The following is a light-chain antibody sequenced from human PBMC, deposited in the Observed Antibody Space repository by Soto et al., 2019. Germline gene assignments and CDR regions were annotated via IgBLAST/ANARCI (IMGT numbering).Light chain of an antibody. CDR1: QSLRTNS. Sequence: EMGLTQSPGTLSLSLGERATVSCRASQSLRTNSLAWYQQKPGQAPRLLIYGASNRATGIPDRFSGSGSGTDFTLTISRLEPEDFAVYYCQQYGSSGTFGQGTKVDIK. CDR2: GAS. J-gene: IGKJ1*01. CDR3: QQYGSSGT. V-gene: IGKV3-20*01.